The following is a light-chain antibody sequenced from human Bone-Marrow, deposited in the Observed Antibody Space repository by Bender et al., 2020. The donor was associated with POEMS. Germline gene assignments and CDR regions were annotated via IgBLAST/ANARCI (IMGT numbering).Light chain of an antibody. CDR3: AVWDDSLNGWV. V-gene: IGLV1-44*01. CDR2: SSH. Sequence: QSVLTQPPSASGTPGQRVTISCSGGSSNIGAHAVNWYQHLPGTAPKLLIYSSHRRPSGVPARFSRSRSGTSASLAMSGLQSEDEADYYCAVWDDSLNGWVFGGGTILTVL. J-gene: IGLJ3*02. CDR1: SSNIGAHA.